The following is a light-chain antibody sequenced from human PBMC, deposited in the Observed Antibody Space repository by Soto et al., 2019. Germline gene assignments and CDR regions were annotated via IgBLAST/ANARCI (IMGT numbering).Light chain of an antibody. CDR3: HRYGSSPGFT. CDR2: GAS. J-gene: IGKJ2*01. Sequence: EIVLTQSPGTLSLSPGERATLSCRASQSVSNNYLAWYQQKPGQAPRLLIYGASNRATGIPDRFSGSGSGTDFTLTISRLEPEDFAVYYCHRYGSSPGFTFGQGTKVDIK. V-gene: IGKV3-20*01. CDR1: QSVSNNY.